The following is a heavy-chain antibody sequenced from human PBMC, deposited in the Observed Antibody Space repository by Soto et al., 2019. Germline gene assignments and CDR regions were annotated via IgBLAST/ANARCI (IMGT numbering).Heavy chain of an antibody. CDR2: ISGSGDST. J-gene: IGHJ4*02. CDR3: AKERDNGADRYYFDD. Sequence: EVQLLESGGILVHTGGSLRLSCAASGFTFSSYAMTWVRQAPGKGLEWVSAISGSGDSTYYADSVKGRFSISRDQSKNTLYLQMHSLRVEDTAVYFCAKERDNGADRYYFDDWGQGTLVTVSS. V-gene: IGHV3-23*01. D-gene: IGHD2-8*01. CDR1: GFTFSSYA.